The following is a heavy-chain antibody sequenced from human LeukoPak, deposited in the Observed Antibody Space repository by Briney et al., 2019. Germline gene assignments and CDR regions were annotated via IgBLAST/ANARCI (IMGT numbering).Heavy chain of an antibody. CDR3: ARAYYGDSNVAFDY. Sequence: PSQTLSLTCAVSGGSISRGGYSWSWIRQPPGKGLEWIGYIYRSGSAYYNPSLKSRVTISVDRSKNQFSLKLSSVTAADTAVYYCARAYYGDSNVAFDYWGQGTLVTVSS. V-gene: IGHV4-30-2*01. D-gene: IGHD4-17*01. CDR2: IYRSGSA. CDR1: GGSISRGGYS. J-gene: IGHJ4*02.